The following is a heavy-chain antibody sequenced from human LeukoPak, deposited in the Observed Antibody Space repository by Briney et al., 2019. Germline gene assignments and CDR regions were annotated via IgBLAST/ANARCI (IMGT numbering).Heavy chain of an antibody. Sequence: GRSLRLSCAASGFTFSSYAMHWVRQAPGKGLEWVAVISYDGSIKYYADSVKGRFTISRDNSKNTLYLQMNSLRAEDTAVYYCARDSSPYYYGSGSHDYWGQGTLVTVSS. J-gene: IGHJ4*02. CDR3: ARDSSPYYYGSGSHDY. CDR2: ISYDGSIK. V-gene: IGHV3-30*04. D-gene: IGHD3-10*01. CDR1: GFTFSSYA.